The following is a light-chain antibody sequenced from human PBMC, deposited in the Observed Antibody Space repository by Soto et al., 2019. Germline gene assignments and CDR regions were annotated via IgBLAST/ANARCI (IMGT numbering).Light chain of an antibody. CDR2: DAS. J-gene: IGKJ4*01. Sequence: EIVLTQSPATLSLSPGERATLSCRASQSVSSYSAWYQQKPGQAPRLLIYDASNRATGIPARFSGSGSGTDFTLTISSLGSVDFAVSHCQKRSTCTTTITFGGGTKV. CDR3: QKRSTCTTTIT. CDR1: QSVSSY. V-gene: IGKV3-11*01.